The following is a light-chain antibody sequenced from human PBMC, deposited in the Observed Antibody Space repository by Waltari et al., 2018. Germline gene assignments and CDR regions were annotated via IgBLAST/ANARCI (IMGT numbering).Light chain of an antibody. J-gene: IGKJ3*01. CDR1: QSVLYSSNNRNY. CDR3: QQYYSTPFT. V-gene: IGKV4-1*01. Sequence: DIVMTQSPDSLAVSLGERATINCKYSQSVLYSSNNRNYLDWYQQKPGQPPKLLIYWSSTRESGVPDRFSGSGSGTDFTLTISSLQAEDVAVYYCQQYYSTPFTFGPGTKVDIK. CDR2: WSS.